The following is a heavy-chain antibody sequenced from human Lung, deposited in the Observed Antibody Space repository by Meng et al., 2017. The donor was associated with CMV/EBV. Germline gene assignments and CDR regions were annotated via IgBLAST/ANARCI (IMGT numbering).Heavy chain of an antibody. V-gene: IGHV3-53*01. D-gene: IGHD3-3*01. CDR2: LSSGEST. CDR3: ARDGTSGPRSYYDFWSGYSGGWYFDL. Sequence: WVREAPGKGLACGSVLSSGESTYCADSVKGRFAISRDNSKNTLYLQMNSLRAEDTAVYYCARDGTSGPRSYYDFWSGYSGGWYFDLWGRGTLVTVSS. J-gene: IGHJ2*01.